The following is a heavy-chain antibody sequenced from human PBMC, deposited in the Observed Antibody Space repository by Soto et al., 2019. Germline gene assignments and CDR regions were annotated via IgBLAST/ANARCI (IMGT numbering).Heavy chain of an antibody. CDR3: ARDRIAVAGPHYYYYYYMDV. CDR2: INQDGSDR. V-gene: IGHV3-7*01. CDR1: GFTFGNHW. D-gene: IGHD6-19*01. J-gene: IGHJ6*03. Sequence: PGGSLRLSCVASGFTFGNHWMNWVRQTPGKGLEWVANINQDGSDRYYADSVKGRFTISRDNSKNTLYLQMNSLRAEDTAVYYCARDRIAVAGPHYYYYYYMDVWGKGTTVTVSS.